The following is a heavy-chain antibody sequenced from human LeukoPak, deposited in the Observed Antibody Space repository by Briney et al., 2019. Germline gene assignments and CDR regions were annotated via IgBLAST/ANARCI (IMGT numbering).Heavy chain of an antibody. CDR3: ANSKPMWNDALAV. J-gene: IGHJ3*01. Sequence: QTLSLTCAISGDSVSSNSALWNWIRQSPSRGLEWLGRTYYRSKWYNDYAVSVKSRITINADTSKNQFSLQLNSVTPEDTAVYYCANSKPMWNDALAVWGQGTTLTVSS. D-gene: IGHD1-1*01. V-gene: IGHV6-1*01. CDR1: GDSVSSNSAL. CDR2: TYYRSKWYN.